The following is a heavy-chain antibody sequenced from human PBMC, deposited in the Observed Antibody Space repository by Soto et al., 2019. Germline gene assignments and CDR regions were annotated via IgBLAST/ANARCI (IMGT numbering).Heavy chain of an antibody. D-gene: IGHD3-9*01. J-gene: IGHJ4*02. V-gene: IGHV3-23*01. CDR2: ISGSGGST. CDR1: GFPFSSYA. Sequence: EVHLLESGGGWVQPGGALRLSCAAYGFPFSSYAMLWVRQAQGKGLEWVSAISGSGGSTYYGDSVKGRFTISRDNSKNTRYLQMNSLRAEDTAVYYCAKRVIDHFATWGQGTLVTVSS. CDR3: AKRVIDHFAT.